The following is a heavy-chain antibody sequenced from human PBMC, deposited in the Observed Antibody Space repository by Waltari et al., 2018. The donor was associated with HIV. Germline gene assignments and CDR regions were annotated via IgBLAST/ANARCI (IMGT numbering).Heavy chain of an antibody. CDR3: AKEGIIVITDAFDI. CDR1: GCPFSNDD. CDR2: ISGSGGST. Sequence: EVQLLESGGGLVQTGGSLRLQREASGCPFSNDDRGWVRQAPGKGREWVSSISGSGGSTYYADSVKCRFTVSRDNSKDTLFLQMNSLRAEDTALYYCAKEGIIVITDAFDIWGQGTMVIVSS. J-gene: IGHJ3*02. D-gene: IGHD3-22*01. V-gene: IGHV3-23*01.